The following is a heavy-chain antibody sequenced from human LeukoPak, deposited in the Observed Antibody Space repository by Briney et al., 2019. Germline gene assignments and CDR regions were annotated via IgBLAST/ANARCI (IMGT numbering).Heavy chain of an antibody. CDR2: ISTDGSKT. CDR1: GFTFSSYA. V-gene: IGHV3-30*03. J-gene: IGHJ6*02. CDR3: ATDASGISHHAMDV. Sequence: GGSLRLSCAASGFTFSSYAMSWARQAPGKGLEWVALISTDGSKTYYADSLKGRFTISRDNSKNALNLQMNSLRTEDTAVYYCATDASGISHHAMDVWGQGTTVTVSS. D-gene: IGHD3-10*01.